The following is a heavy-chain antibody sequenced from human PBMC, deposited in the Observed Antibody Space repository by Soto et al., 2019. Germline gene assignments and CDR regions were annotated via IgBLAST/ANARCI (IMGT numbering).Heavy chain of an antibody. CDR3: AAGGARWLHSRFDY. J-gene: IGHJ4*02. CDR1: GHTLPELS. CDR2: FDTEDGET. D-gene: IGHD1-26*01. V-gene: IGHV1-24*01. Sequence: QVQLLQSGAEVKKPGASVKVSCKVSGHTLPELSTHWVRLAPGRGLEWMCGFDTEDGETIFEQKFQGSNTMTEDTSTDSTYMELTSLSTEDTAVYYCAAGGARWLHSRFDYWGQGNLVT.